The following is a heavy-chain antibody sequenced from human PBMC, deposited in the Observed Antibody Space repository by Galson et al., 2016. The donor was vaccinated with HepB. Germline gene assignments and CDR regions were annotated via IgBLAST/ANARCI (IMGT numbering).Heavy chain of an antibody. Sequence: VKVSCKVSGHTFSDYYIYWVQEAPGKGLEWMGFVDPEDDEPIYAEKFYGRVTITADTSTDTAYMELSSLRSEDTAVYYCAIEARTSILGPTGIDQWGQGTLVTVSS. CDR3: AIEARTSILGPTGIDQ. CDR2: VDPEDDEP. D-gene: IGHD1-26*01. J-gene: IGHJ4*02. V-gene: IGHV1-69-2*01. CDR1: GHTFSDYY.